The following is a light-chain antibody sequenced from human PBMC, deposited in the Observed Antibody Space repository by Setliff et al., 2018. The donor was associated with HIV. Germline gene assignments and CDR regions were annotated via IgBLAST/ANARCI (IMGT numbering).Light chain of an antibody. Sequence: QSALTQPDSVSGSPGQSLTISCTGTTRNVGGGHGYVSWYQQHAGKAPKLMIYDVSKWPSGVSNRLSGSKSGNTASLTISGLQTEDEADYYCSSYTSSSTYVFGTGTKVTVL. J-gene: IGLJ1*01. CDR1: TRNVGGGHGY. CDR2: DVS. CDR3: SSYTSSSTYV. V-gene: IGLV2-14*03.